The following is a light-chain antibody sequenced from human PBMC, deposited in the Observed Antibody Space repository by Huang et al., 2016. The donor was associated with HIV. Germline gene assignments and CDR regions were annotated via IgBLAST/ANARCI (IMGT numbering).Light chain of an antibody. Sequence: EIVLTQSPATLSLSSGERATLSCRSSQSVSNYLAWFQQKPGQAPTLLIYDTSNRAPGTPARFSGSGSGTDFSLTISSLEPEDFAVYYCHQQSRWPPVTFGQGTRLDIK. J-gene: IGKJ5*01. CDR2: DTS. CDR3: HQQSRWPPVT. CDR1: QSVSNY. V-gene: IGKV3-11*01.